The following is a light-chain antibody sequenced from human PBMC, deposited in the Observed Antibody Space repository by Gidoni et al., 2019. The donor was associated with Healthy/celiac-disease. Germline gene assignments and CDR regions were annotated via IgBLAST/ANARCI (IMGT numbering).Light chain of an antibody. CDR1: QSVSSY. V-gene: IGKV3-11*01. Sequence: EIVLTQSPATLSLSPVERATLSCRASQSVSSYLAWYQQKPGQAPRLLIYDASNRATGIPARFSGSGSGTDFTLTISSLEPEDFAVYYCQQQRTFXXXTKVEIK. CDR2: DAS. J-gene: IGKJ1*01. CDR3: QQQRT.